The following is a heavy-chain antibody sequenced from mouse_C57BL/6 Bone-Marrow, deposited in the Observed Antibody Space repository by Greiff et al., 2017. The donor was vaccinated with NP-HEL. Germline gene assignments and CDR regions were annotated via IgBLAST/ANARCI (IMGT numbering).Heavy chain of an antibody. D-gene: IGHD4-1*02. J-gene: IGHJ3*01. CDR2: INPNNGGT. Sequence: EVQLQQSGPELVKPGASVKISCKASGYTFTDYYMNWVKQSHGKSLEWIGDINPNNGGTSYNQKFKGKATLTVDKSSSTAYMELRSLASEDSAVYYCAPTGLFACWGQGTLVTVSA. CDR3: APTGLFAC. CDR1: GYTFTDYY. V-gene: IGHV1-26*01.